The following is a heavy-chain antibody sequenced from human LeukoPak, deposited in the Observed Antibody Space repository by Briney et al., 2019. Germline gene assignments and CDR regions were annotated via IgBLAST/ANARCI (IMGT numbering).Heavy chain of an antibody. CDR2: IDTSEST. J-gene: IGHJ4*02. CDR1: GGSISIGSYY. V-gene: IGHV4-61*02. CDR3: ASYDSSGYSFDY. Sequence: SDTLSLTCTVSGGSISIGSYYWRWIRQPAGKGLDWIGRIDTSESTNYNPSLKSRVNISVDTSKNQFTLNLSSVTAADTAVYYCASYDSSGYSFDYWGQGTLVTVSS. D-gene: IGHD3-22*01.